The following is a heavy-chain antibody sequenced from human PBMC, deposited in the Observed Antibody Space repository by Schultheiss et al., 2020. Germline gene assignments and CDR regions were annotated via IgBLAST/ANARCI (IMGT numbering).Heavy chain of an antibody. CDR3: ATGEGVPAAIRSGYYYMDV. V-gene: IGHV4-38-2*01. CDR2: IYYSGST. J-gene: IGHJ6*03. CDR1: GYSISSCYY. Sequence: AETLSFTCAVSGYSISSCYYWGWIRQPPGKGLEWIGSIYYSGSTYYNPSLKSRVTISVDTSKNQFSLKLSSVTAADTAVYYCATGEGVPAAIRSGYYYMDVWGQGTPVTVAS. D-gene: IGHD2-2*01.